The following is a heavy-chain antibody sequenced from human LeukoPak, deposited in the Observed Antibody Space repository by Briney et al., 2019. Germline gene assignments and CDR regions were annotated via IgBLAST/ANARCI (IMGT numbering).Heavy chain of an antibody. V-gene: IGHV4-59*01. CDR1: GGSTSTYY. CDR3: ARGGNCSGGSCYSDRGWFDP. J-gene: IGHJ5*02. Sequence: PSETLSLTCTVSGGSTSTYYWSWIRQPPGKGLEWIGYIYYSGSTNYNPSLKSRVTISVDTSKNQFSLKLSSVTAADTAVYYCARGGNCSGGSCYSDRGWFDPWGQGTLVTVSS. D-gene: IGHD2-15*01. CDR2: IYYSGST.